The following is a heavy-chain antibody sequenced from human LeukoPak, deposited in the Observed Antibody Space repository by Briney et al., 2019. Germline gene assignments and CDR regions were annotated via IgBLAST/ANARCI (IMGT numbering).Heavy chain of an antibody. V-gene: IGHV3-48*01. CDR3: ARDYKYAFDN. CDR1: GFTFSDYS. CDR2: IGIDSGNT. D-gene: IGHD5-24*01. J-gene: IGHJ4*02. Sequence: GGSLRLSCAASGFTFSDYSMNWVRQTPGKGLEWISYIGIDSGNTNYADSVKGRFTISGDKAKNSLYLQMNSLRVEDTAVYYCARDYKYAFDNWGQGTLVTVSS.